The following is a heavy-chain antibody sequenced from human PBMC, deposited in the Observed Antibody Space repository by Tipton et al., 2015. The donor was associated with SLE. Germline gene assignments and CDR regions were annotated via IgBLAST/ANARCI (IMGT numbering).Heavy chain of an antibody. J-gene: IGHJ4*02. Sequence: LRLSCAASGFTFDDYAVHWVRQAPGKGLEWIGYLYYSGITNYNPSLKSRVTISVGTSKNQFSLRLNSVTAADTAVYYCARAGDRRDGYNFALDYWGQGTLVTVSP. CDR1: GFTFDDYA. D-gene: IGHD5-24*01. V-gene: IGHV4-59*01. CDR2: LYYSGIT. CDR3: ARAGDRRDGYNFALDY.